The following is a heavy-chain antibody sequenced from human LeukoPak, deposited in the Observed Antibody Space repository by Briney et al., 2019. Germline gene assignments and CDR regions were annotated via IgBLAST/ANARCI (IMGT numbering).Heavy chain of an antibody. J-gene: IGHJ6*03. CDR3: AKNGDRGAYCTGGTCYPYFYYYMDV. CDR1: GFTFSSYE. CDR2: ISSTGGTT. D-gene: IGHD2-15*01. Sequence: GGSLRLSCAASGFTFSSYEMNWVRQAPGKVLEWVSSISSTGGTTYYADSVKGRFTISRDNSKNTLYLQMNSLRAEDTAIYYCAKNGDRGAYCTGGTCYPYFYYYMDVWGKGTTVTI. V-gene: IGHV3-23*01.